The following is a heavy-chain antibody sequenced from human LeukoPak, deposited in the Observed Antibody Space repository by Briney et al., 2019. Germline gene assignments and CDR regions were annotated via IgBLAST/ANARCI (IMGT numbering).Heavy chain of an antibody. CDR3: AREVHDYVWGSQHDALDI. CDR1: GVSISSSSYY. CDR2: IYYSGST. V-gene: IGHV4-39*07. J-gene: IGHJ3*02. D-gene: IGHD3-16*01. Sequence: PSETLSLTCTVSGVSISSSSYYWGWIRQPPGKGLEWIGSIYYSGSTYYNPSLKRRITISVDTSKNQFSLKLSSVTAADTAVYYCAREVHDYVWGSQHDALDIWGQGTMVTVSS.